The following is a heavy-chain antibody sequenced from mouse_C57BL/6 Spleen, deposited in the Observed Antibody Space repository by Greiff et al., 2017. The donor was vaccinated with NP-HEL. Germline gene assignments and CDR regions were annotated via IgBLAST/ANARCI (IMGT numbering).Heavy chain of an antibody. CDR1: GFSLTSYG. CDR3: ARGSYDGYYSFAY. CDR2: IWSDGST. V-gene: IGHV2-6*03. J-gene: IGHJ3*01. D-gene: IGHD2-3*01. Sequence: VMLVESGPGLVAPSQSLSITCTVSGFSLTSYGVHWVRQPPGKGLEWLVVIWSDGSTTYNSALKSRLSISKDNSKSQVFLKMNSLQTDDTAMYYCARGSYDGYYSFAYWGQGTLVTVSA.